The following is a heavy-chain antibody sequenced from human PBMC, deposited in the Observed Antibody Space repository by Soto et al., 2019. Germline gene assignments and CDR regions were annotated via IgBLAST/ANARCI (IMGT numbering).Heavy chain of an antibody. CDR2: IYYSGST. CDR3: AGGDGYNYPTDY. V-gene: IGHV4-31*03. J-gene: IGHJ4*02. D-gene: IGHD5-12*01. CDR1: GGSISSGGYY. Sequence: QVQLQESGPGLVKPSQTLSLTCTVSGGSISSGGYYWSWIRQHPGKGLEWIGYIYYSGSTYYNPSLKCRVTISVDTSKNQFSLKLSSVTAADTAVYYCAGGDGYNYPTDYWGQGTLVTVSS.